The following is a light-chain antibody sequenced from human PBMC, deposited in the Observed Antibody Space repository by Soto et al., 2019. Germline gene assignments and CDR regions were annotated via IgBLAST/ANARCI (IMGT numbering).Light chain of an antibody. CDR1: QSVGST. V-gene: IGKV3-15*01. Sequence: EIVLTQSPAALSVSPGERATLSCWASQSVGSTLNWYQQKPGQAPRVLIYDTSIRATGIPARFSGSGSGTEFTLTIASLQSEDFGVYYCQRFNRWPLSFGGGTKVEI. CDR3: QRFNRWPLS. CDR2: DTS. J-gene: IGKJ4*01.